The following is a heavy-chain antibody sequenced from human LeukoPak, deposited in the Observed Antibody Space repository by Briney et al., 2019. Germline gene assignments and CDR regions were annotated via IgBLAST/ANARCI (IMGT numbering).Heavy chain of an antibody. V-gene: IGHV3-33*01. CDR3: ARDLPYYYGSGSPDFDY. CDR2: IWYDGSNK. J-gene: IGHJ4*02. CDR1: GFTFSSYG. Sequence: PGGSLRLSCAASGFTFSSYGMHWVRQAPGKGLEWVAVIWYDGSNKYYADSVKGRFTISRDNSKNTLYLQMNCLRAEDTAVYYCARDLPYYYGSGSPDFDYWGQGTLVTVSS. D-gene: IGHD3-10*01.